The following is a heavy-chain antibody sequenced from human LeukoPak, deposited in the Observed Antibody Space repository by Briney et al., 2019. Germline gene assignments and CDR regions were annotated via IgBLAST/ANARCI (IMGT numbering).Heavy chain of an antibody. J-gene: IGHJ4*02. D-gene: IGHD5-18*01. CDR3: ARKPGGYSYGYVFDY. CDR2: INPNSGGT. CDR1: GYTFTGYY. Sequence: ASVNVSCKASGYTFTGYYMHWVRQAPGQGLEWMGWINPNSGGTNYAQKFQGRVTMTRDTSISTAYMELSRLRSDDTAVYYCARKPGGYSYGYVFDYWGQGTLVTVSS. V-gene: IGHV1-2*02.